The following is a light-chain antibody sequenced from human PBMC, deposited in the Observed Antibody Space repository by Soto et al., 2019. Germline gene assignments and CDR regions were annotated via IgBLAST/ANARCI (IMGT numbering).Light chain of an antibody. J-gene: IGKJ1*01. V-gene: IGKV2-28*01. CDR2: LAS. Sequence: DIVMTQSPLSLPVTPGEPASISCRSSQSLLNSNGYNYVDWFLQKPGQSPQLLIFLASHRASGVPDRVSGGVSGPDVPLKIIRVEAVDVGFYYCMNALHPVWTFGHGTKVEMK. CDR3: MNALHPVWT. CDR1: QSLLNSNGYNY.